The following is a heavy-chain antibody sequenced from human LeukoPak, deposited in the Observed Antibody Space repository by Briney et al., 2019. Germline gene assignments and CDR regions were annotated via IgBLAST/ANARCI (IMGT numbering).Heavy chain of an antibody. J-gene: IGHJ6*03. CDR3: ARDVDDFWSGPFMDV. D-gene: IGHD3-3*01. CDR2: ARDKAHSHTT. Sequence: GGSLRLSCAASGFTFSSYAMHWFRQAPGKGLEWVGRARDKAHSHTTVYAASVAGRFTVSRDDSTNSLFLQMNSLRAEDTAVYYCARDVDDFWSGPFMDVWGKGTTVTVSS. CDR1: GFTFSSYA. V-gene: IGHV3-72*01.